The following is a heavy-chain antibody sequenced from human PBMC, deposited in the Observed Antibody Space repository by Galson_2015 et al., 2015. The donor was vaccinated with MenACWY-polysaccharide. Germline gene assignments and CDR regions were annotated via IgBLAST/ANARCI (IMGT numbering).Heavy chain of an antibody. Sequence: SLRLSCAASGFTFSDHYMDWVRQAPGKGLEWVARVRDKPHSYTTEYAASVKGRFTVSRDDSKNSLYLQMNSLRDEDTAVYYCARGPNWNFDYWGRGTLVTVSS. CDR1: GFTFSDHY. V-gene: IGHV3-72*01. J-gene: IGHJ4*02. D-gene: IGHD1-20*01. CDR2: VRDKPHSYTT. CDR3: ARGPNWNFDY.